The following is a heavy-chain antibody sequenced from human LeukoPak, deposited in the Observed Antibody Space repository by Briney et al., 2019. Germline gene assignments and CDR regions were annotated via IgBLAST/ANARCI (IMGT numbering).Heavy chain of an antibody. Sequence: GGSLRLSCAASGFTFSSYAMSWSRQAPGKGLDWDSAISGSGGGTYYADSVKGRLAIFTENSKNTLYLQMNSPIAAETAAAYFGAAPLLLSGDSNGYYDYMDVWGKGTTVSVPS. D-gene: IGHD3-22*01. J-gene: IGHJ6*03. CDR2: ISGSGGGT. CDR3: GAAPLLLSGDSNGYYDYMDV. V-gene: IGHV3-23*01. CDR1: GFTFSSYA.